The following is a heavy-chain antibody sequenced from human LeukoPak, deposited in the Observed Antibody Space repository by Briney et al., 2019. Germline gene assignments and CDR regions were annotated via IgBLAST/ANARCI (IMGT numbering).Heavy chain of an antibody. D-gene: IGHD2-8*01. CDR1: GFTFSSYT. J-gene: IGHJ4*02. Sequence: GGSLRLSCAASGFTFSSYTMHWVRQAPGKGLEWVAVISHDGGNKYYVDSVKGRFTISRDNSKNTLYLQMNSLRAEDTAVYYCARGLLMTKYYFDYWGQGTLVTVSS. V-gene: IGHV3-30*04. CDR3: ARGLLMTKYYFDY. CDR2: ISHDGGNK.